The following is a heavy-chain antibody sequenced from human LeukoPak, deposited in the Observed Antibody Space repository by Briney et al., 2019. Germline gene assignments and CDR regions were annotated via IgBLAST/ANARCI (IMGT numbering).Heavy chain of an antibody. CDR3: TRDLPVPSLVRGIIIYGLIDY. J-gene: IGHJ4*02. CDR2: ISPDGETT. Sequence: GGSLRLSCEASRFTFSSISMNWVRQAPGEGLEWVSSISPDGETTYHADSVKGRFTTSRDNAKSSLYLQMNSLRAEDTALYYCTRDLPVPSLVRGIIIYGLIDYWGQGTLVTVSS. CDR1: RFTFSSIS. D-gene: IGHD3-10*01. V-gene: IGHV3-21*06.